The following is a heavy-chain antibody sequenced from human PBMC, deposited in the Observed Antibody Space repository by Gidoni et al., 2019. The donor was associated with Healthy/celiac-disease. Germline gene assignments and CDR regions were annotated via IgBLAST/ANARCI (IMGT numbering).Heavy chain of an antibody. Sequence: QVQLVESGGGVVQPGRSLRLSCAASGFTFSSYAMHWVRQAPGKGLEWVAVISYDGSNKYYADSVKGRFTISRDNSKNTLYLQMNSLRAEDTAVYYCAREQWRDAFDIWGQGTMVTVSS. CDR1: GFTFSSYA. J-gene: IGHJ3*02. CDR3: AREQWRDAFDI. D-gene: IGHD6-19*01. CDR2: ISYDGSNK. V-gene: IGHV3-30*01.